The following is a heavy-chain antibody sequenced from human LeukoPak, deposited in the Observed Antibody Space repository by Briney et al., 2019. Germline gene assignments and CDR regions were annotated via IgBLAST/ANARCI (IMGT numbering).Heavy chain of an antibody. D-gene: IGHD1-1*01. CDR2: ISWDGGSS. Sequence: GGSLRLSCAACGFTFSTYWMHWVRPAPGKGLEWVSLISWDGGSSYYADSVKGRFTLSRDNIKNSLYLQMNSRRAQSTGWYFFAKDSKAVIGTGNIDYWGRGTLVTVSS. J-gene: IGHJ4*02. CDR1: GFTFSTYW. CDR3: AKDSKAVIGTGNIDY. V-gene: IGHV3-43D*03.